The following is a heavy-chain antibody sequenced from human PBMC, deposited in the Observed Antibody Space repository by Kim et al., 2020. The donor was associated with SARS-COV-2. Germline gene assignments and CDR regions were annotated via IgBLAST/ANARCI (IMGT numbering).Heavy chain of an antibody. J-gene: IGHJ4*02. V-gene: IGHV4-34*01. D-gene: IGHD4-17*01. CDR2: INHSGST. Sequence: SETLSLTCAVYGGSFSGYYWSWIRQPPGKGLEWIGEINHSGSTNYNPSLKSRVTISVDTSKNQFSLKLSSVTAADTAVYYCARVGDLRGPFDYWGQGTLVTVSS. CDR3: ARVGDLRGPFDY. CDR1: GGSFSGYY.